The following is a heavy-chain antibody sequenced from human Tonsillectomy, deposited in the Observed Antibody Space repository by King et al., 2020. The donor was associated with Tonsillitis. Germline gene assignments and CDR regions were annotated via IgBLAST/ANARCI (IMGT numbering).Heavy chain of an antibody. CDR1: GGSISTYY. D-gene: IGHD3-10*01. CDR2: IYYTGSA. J-gene: IGHJ3*02. Sequence: VQLQESGPGLVKPSETLSLTCTVSGGSISTYYWSWIRQPPGKGLEWIGYIYYTGSANYNPSLKSRVTISVDTSKNQFSLKLSSVTAADTAVYYCAIQAHPGDGFDMWGQGTMVTVSS. CDR3: AIQAHPGDGFDM. V-gene: IGHV4-59*08.